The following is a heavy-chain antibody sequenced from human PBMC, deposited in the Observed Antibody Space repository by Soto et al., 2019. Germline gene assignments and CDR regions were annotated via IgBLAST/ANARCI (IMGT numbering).Heavy chain of an antibody. J-gene: IGHJ5*02. V-gene: IGHV3-30-3*01. Sequence: TGGSLRLSCAASGFTFSSYAMHWVRQAPGKGLEWVAVISYDGSNKYYADSVKGRFTISRDNSKNTLYLQMNSLRAEDTAVYYCARDPGGDSSSWFNWFDPWGQGTLVTVSS. CDR2: ISYDGSNK. CDR3: ARDPGGDSSSWFNWFDP. CDR1: GFTFSSYA. D-gene: IGHD6-13*01.